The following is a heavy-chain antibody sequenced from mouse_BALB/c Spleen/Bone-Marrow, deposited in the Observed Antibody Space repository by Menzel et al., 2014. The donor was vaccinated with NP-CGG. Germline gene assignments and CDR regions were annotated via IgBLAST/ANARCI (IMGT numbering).Heavy chain of an antibody. CDR3: ARYGNYDAMDY. CDR2: INPSNGRT. D-gene: IGHD2-1*01. Sequence: VQLQQSGAELVKPGASVKLPCKASGYTFTSYWMHWVKQRPGQGLEWIGEINPSNGRTNYNETFKSKATLTVDKSSTTAYMQLSSLTSDDSAAYDCARYGNYDAMDYLGQGTSVTVSS. CDR1: GYTFTSYW. V-gene: IGHV1S81*02. J-gene: IGHJ4*01.